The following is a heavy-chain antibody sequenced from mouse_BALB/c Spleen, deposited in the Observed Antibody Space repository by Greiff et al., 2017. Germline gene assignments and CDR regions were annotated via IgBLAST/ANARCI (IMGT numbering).Heavy chain of an antibody. D-gene: IGHD2-4*01. CDR3: ARSMITTKGRGY. V-gene: IGHV14-1*02. Sequence: EVKLQQSGAELVRPGALVKLSCKASGFNIKDYYMHWVKQRPEQGLEWIGWIDPENGNTIYDPKFQGKASITADTSSNTAYLQLSSLTSEDTAVYYCARSMITTKGRGYWGEGTTLTVSS. J-gene: IGHJ2*01. CDR2: IDPENGNT. CDR1: GFNIKDYY.